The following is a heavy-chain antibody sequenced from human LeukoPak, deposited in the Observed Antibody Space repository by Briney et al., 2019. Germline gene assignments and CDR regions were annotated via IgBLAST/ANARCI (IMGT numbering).Heavy chain of an antibody. CDR1: GGTFSSYA. Sequence: ASVKVSCQASGGTFSSYAISWVRQAPGQGLAWMGGIIPIFGTANSAQKFQGRLTITADKSTSTAYMELSSVRSEDTAVYYCARDGGYCRGGSCYSYAFDIWGQGTMVTVSS. V-gene: IGHV1-69*06. J-gene: IGHJ3*02. CDR3: ARDGGYCRGGSCYSYAFDI. CDR2: IIPIFGTA. D-gene: IGHD2-15*01.